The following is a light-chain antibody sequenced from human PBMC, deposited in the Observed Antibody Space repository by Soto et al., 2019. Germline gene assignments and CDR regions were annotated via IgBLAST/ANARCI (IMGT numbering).Light chain of an antibody. CDR1: QTISSRY. CDR3: QQYGRSPRT. V-gene: IGKV3-20*01. CDR2: GAS. Sequence: EIVLTQSPGTLSLSPGERATLSCRASQTISSRYLPCCLQKPGQAPRLLISGASSRATGIPDSFSGSGSGTDFTLTISRLEPEDFVVYYCQQYGRSPRTFGQGTKLEIK. J-gene: IGKJ2*01.